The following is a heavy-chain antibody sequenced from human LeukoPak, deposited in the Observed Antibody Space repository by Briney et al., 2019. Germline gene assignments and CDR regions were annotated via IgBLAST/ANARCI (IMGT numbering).Heavy chain of an antibody. CDR1: GFTFSSYD. CDR2: IGTAGDT. J-gene: IGHJ3*02. Sequence: GGSLRLSCAASGFTFSSYDMHWVRQATGKGLEWVSAIGTAGDTYYPGSVKGRFTISRENAKNSLYLQMNSLRAGDTAVYYCARKDEPNNAFDIWGQGTRLTVSS. V-gene: IGHV3-13*04. D-gene: IGHD2/OR15-2a*01. CDR3: ARKDEPNNAFDI.